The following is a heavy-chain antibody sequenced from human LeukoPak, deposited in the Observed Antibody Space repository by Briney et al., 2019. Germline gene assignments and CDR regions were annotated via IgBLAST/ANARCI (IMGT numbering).Heavy chain of an antibody. J-gene: IGHJ4*02. D-gene: IGHD2-15*01. Sequence: ASVKVSCKASGYTFTGYYMHWVRQAPGQGLEWMGWINPNSGGTNYAQKFQGRVTMTRDTSISTAYMELSRLRSDDTAVYYCARDQGSVVVVVAATDYWGQGTLVTVSS. V-gene: IGHV1-2*02. CDR2: INPNSGGT. CDR1: GYTFTGYY. CDR3: ARDQGSVVVVVAATDY.